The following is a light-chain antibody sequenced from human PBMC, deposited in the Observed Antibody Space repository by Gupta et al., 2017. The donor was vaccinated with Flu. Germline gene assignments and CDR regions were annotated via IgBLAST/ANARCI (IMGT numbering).Light chain of an antibody. V-gene: IGKV2-30*01. Sequence: EVGKTKAPLSLPGTLGQPASNSCRSSQGLVYSDGNTYLTWFQQRPGQAPRRLIHMVSYRDSGFPDSFSGSGSGTDFTLKITRVEAEDVGVYYCMQVSHWPWAFGQGTKVEIK. J-gene: IGKJ1*01. CDR1: QGLVYSDGNTY. CDR3: MQVSHWPWA. CDR2: MVS.